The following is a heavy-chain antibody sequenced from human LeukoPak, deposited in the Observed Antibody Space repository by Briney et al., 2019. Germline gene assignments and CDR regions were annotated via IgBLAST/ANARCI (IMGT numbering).Heavy chain of an antibody. V-gene: IGHV1-69*05. D-gene: IGHD6-19*01. CDR2: IIPIFGTA. CDR1: GGTFSSYA. CDR3: ASSPPEWLVPSPNYYYYMDV. J-gene: IGHJ6*03. Sequence: SVKVSCTASGGTFSSYAISWVRQAPGQGLEWMGGIIPIFGTANYAQKFQGRVTITTDESTSTAYMELSSLRSEDTAVYYCASSPPEWLVPSPNYYYYMDVWGKGTTVTVSS.